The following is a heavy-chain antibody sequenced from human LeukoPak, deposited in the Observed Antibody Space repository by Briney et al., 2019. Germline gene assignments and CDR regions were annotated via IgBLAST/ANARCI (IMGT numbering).Heavy chain of an antibody. CDR1: GHTFTSYG. J-gene: IGHJ4*02. V-gene: IGHV1-18*01. CDR2: ISAYNGNT. D-gene: IGHD3-10*01. Sequence: ASVKVSCKASGHTFTSYGISWVRQAPGQGLEWMGWISAYNGNTNYAQKLQGRVTTTTDTSTSTAYMELRSLRSDDTAVYYCARDLSPLVRGVISDYWGQGTLVTVSS. CDR3: ARDLSPLVRGVISDY.